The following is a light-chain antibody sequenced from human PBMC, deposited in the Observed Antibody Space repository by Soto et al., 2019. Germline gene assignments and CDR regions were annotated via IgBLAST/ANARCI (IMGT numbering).Light chain of an antibody. Sequence: DIQVTQSPSSLSASVGDRLTITCRASQGIGTYLHWYQQKPGKAPKLLIYAASSLQGGVPSRFSGSGSGTDFTLTISSLQPEDFVSYYCQQSYSTPHTFGQGTKVEI. CDR3: QQSYSTPHT. CDR2: AAS. J-gene: IGKJ1*01. V-gene: IGKV1-39*01. CDR1: QGIGTY.